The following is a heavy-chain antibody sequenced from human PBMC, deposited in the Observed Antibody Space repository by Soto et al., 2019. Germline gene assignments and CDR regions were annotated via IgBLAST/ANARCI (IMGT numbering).Heavy chain of an antibody. D-gene: IGHD6-6*01. J-gene: IGHJ5*02. CDR3: ARGRSSPNFDP. Sequence: QVQLVQSGAEVRKPGSSVKVSCKISGGTFTNYVISWLRQAPGQGLEWMGGLIPIFGAANLAQKFQGRVTITADESTSTVNMELSSLTCEDTAVYYCARGRSSPNFDPWGQGTLVTVSS. CDR2: LIPIFGAA. CDR1: GGTFTNYV. V-gene: IGHV1-69*01.